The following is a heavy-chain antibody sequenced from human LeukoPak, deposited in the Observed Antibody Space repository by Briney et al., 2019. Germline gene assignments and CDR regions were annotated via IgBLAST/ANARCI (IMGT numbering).Heavy chain of an antibody. J-gene: IGHJ5*02. CDR2: KDYSGST. CDR1: GGSISRYY. V-gene: IGHV4-59*08. D-gene: IGHD4-17*01. Sequence: SETLSLTCTVSGGSISRYYRSWIRQPPGKGLEWIGYKDYSGSTNYNRSRKSRVTISLDTSKNQFSLNLYSVTAADTAVYYCARMPPFGYGDYGWFDPWGQGTLVTVSS. CDR3: ARMPPFGYGDYGWFDP.